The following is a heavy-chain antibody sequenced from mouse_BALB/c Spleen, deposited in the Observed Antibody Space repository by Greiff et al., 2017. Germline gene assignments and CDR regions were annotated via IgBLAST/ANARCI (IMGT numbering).Heavy chain of an antibody. CDR1: GFTFSSFG. D-gene: IGHD2-1*01. V-gene: IGHV5-17*02. Sequence: EVKLQESGGGLVQPGGSRKLSCAASGFTFSSFGMHWVRQAPEKGLEWVAYISSGSSTIYYADTVKGRFTISRDNPKNTLFLQMTSLRSEDTAMYYCARKDGNTWFAYWGQGTLVTVSA. CDR3: ARKDGNTWFAY. CDR2: ISSGSSTI. J-gene: IGHJ3*01.